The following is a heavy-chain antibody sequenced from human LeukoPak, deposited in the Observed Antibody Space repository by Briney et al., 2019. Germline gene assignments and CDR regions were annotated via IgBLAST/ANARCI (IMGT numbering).Heavy chain of an antibody. Sequence: SETLSLTCTVSGGSISSSTYYWGWIRQPPGKGLEWIGYIYYSGSTNYNPSLKSRVTISVDTSKNQFSLKLSSVTAADTAVYYCASTTRDGYNVYWGQGTLVTVSS. CDR1: GGSISSSTYY. V-gene: IGHV4-61*05. J-gene: IGHJ4*02. CDR3: ASTTRDGYNVY. D-gene: IGHD5-24*01. CDR2: IYYSGST.